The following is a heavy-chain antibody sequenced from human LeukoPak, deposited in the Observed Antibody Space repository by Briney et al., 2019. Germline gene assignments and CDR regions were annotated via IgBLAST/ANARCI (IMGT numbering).Heavy chain of an antibody. D-gene: IGHD2/OR15-2a*01. CDR1: GGSFSGYY. J-gene: IGHJ2*01. Sequence: SETLSLTCAVYGGSFSGYYWSWLRQPPGKGLEWIGEINHSGSTNYNPSLKSRVTISVDKSKNQFSLKLSSVTAADTAVYYCAKESNSSDNWYFDLWGRGTLVTVSS. CDR2: INHSGST. CDR3: AKESNSSDNWYFDL. V-gene: IGHV4-34*01.